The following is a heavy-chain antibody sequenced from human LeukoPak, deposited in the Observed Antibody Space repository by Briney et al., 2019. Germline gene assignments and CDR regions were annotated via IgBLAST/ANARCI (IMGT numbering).Heavy chain of an antibody. J-gene: IGHJ6*03. D-gene: IGHD6-13*01. CDR3: ARVPYSTRYYMDV. CDR2: IYIDGST. Sequence: SETLSLTCNVSGDSISSYYWSWIRQPAGKGLEWIGRIYIDGSTTYNPSLKSRFTVSVDTSKSQFSLRLTSVTAADTAVYYCARVPYSTRYYMDVWGKGTTVTVSS. CDR1: GDSISSYY. V-gene: IGHV4-4*07.